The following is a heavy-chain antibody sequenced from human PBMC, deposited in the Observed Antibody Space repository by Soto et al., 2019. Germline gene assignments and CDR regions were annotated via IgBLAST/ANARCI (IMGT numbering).Heavy chain of an antibody. CDR3: ARQPYYYYSSGYPPHFDY. Sequence: GESLKISCKGSGYSFTSYWISWVRQMPGKGLEWMGRIDPSDSYTNYSPSFQGHVTISADKSISTAYLQWSSLKASDTAMYYCARQPYYYYSSGYPPHFDYWGQGTLVTVSS. J-gene: IGHJ4*02. V-gene: IGHV5-10-1*01. CDR2: IDPSDSYT. CDR1: GYSFTSYW. D-gene: IGHD3-22*01.